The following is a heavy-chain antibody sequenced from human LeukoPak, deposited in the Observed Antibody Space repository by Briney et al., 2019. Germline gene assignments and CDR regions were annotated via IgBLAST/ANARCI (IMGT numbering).Heavy chain of an antibody. Sequence: PGGSLTLSCAASGFTFSSYAMSWPRQAPGEGLEGVSANSGSGGSTYHAASVKCRFAISRDNSKNTLYLQMNSQRAEDTAVYYCAKVAVAAYQHYYYYLDVWGKGTTVTVSS. CDR3: AKVAVAAYQHYYYYLDV. J-gene: IGHJ6*03. D-gene: IGHD6-19*01. CDR2: NSGSGGST. CDR1: GFTFSSYA. V-gene: IGHV3-23*01.